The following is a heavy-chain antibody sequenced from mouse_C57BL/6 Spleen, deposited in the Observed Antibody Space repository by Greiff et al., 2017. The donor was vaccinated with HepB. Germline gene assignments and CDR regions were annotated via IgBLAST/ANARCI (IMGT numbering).Heavy chain of an antibody. CDR3: AIDSSGYVGFAY. CDR1: GYTFTDYY. Sequence: EVQLQQSGPVLVKPGASVKMSCKASGYTFTDYYMNWVKQSHGKSLEWIGVINPYNGGTSYNQKFKGKATLTVDKSSSTAYMELNSLTSEDSAVYYCAIDSSGYVGFAYWGQGTLVTVSA. CDR2: INPYNGGT. J-gene: IGHJ3*01. D-gene: IGHD3-2*02. V-gene: IGHV1-19*01.